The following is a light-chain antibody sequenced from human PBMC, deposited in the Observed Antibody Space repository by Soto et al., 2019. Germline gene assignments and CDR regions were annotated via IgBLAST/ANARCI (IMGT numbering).Light chain of an antibody. CDR1: QSVLHSPSNNNF. CDR3: QQYHSTPWT. V-gene: IGKV4-1*01. Sequence: DVVMTPSPDSLAVSMGERATIKCKSSQSVLHSPSNNNFLLWYQQKPGRPPKLLIHWASTRQSGVPDRFSGSESGTDFTLTINNLQPEDVAVYYCQQYHSTPWTFGQGTKVDVK. CDR2: WAS. J-gene: IGKJ1*01.